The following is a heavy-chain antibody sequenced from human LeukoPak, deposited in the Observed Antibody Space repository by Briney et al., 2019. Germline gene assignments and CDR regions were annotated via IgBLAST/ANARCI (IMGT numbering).Heavy chain of an antibody. CDR3: ARGRLTTGGWFDP. D-gene: IGHD3-9*01. Sequence: SETLSLTCTVSGGSISSYYWSWIRQPPGKGLEWIAYISYSGSTNYNPSLKSRVTISVDTSKNQFSLKLTSVTAADTAVYYCARGRLTTGGWFDPWGQGTLVTVSS. V-gene: IGHV4-59*12. J-gene: IGHJ5*02. CDR1: GGSISSYY. CDR2: ISYSGST.